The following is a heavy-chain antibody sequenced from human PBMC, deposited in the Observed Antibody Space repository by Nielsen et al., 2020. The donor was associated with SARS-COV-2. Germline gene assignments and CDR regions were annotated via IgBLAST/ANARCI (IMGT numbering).Heavy chain of an antibody. Sequence: ASVKVSCKASGYTFTAYAIHWVRQAPGQRLEWMGWINSDSGNTKYSQKFRGRVTITRDTSASTAYMELSGLSSEETAVYYCARSRGCSATSCFFDYWGQGALVTVSS. D-gene: IGHD2-2*01. J-gene: IGHJ4*02. CDR3: ARSRGCSATSCFFDY. CDR1: GYTFTAYA. CDR2: INSDSGNT. V-gene: IGHV1-3*04.